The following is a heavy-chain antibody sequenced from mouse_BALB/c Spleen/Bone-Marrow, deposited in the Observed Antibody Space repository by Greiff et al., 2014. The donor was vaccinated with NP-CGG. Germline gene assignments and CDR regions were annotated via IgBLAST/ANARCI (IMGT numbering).Heavy chain of an antibody. Sequence: EVQLQESGPGLVKSSQSLSLTCSVTGYSITSGYYWNWIRQFPGNKLEWMGYISYDGSNNYNPSLKNRISITRDTSKNQFFLKLNSVTTEDTATYYCAQATATWFAYWGQGTLVTVSA. J-gene: IGHJ3*01. CDR2: ISYDGSN. D-gene: IGHD1-2*01. CDR3: AQATATWFAY. V-gene: IGHV3-6*02. CDR1: GYSITSGYY.